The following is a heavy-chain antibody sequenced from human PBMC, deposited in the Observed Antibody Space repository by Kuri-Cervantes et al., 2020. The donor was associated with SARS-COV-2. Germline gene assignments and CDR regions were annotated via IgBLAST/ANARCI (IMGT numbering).Heavy chain of an antibody. J-gene: IGHJ3*02. Sequence: SLKISFAASGFTFDDYAMHWVRQAPGKGLEWASSISWNSGSIGYADSVKGQFTISRDNAKNSLYLQMNSLRAEDMALYYCAKARAAAGAFDIWGQGTMVTVSS. CDR1: GFTFDDYA. CDR2: ISWNSGSI. D-gene: IGHD6-13*01. V-gene: IGHV3-9*03. CDR3: AKARAAAGAFDI.